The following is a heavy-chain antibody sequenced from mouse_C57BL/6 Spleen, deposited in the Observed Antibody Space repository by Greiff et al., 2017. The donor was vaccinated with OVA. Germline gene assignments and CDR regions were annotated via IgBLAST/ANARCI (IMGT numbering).Heavy chain of an antibody. J-gene: IGHJ4*01. Sequence: EVKLMESGGGLVKPGGSLKLSCAASGFTFSDYGMHWVRQAPEKGLEWVAYISSGSSTIYYADTVKGRFTISRDNAKNTLFLQMTSLRSEDTAMYYCARSAVVRDYAMDYWGQGTSVTVSS. CDR3: ARSAVVRDYAMDY. CDR1: GFTFSDYG. V-gene: IGHV5-17*01. CDR2: ISSGSSTI. D-gene: IGHD1-1*01.